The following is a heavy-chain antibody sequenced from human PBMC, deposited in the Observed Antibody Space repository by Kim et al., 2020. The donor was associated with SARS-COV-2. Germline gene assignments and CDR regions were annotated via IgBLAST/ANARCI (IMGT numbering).Heavy chain of an antibody. D-gene: IGHD3-10*01. CDR3: ARVKLRIRGVIRDYFDY. CDR2: MNPNSGNT. J-gene: IGHJ4*02. Sequence: ASVKVSCKASGYTFTSYDINWVRQATGQGLEWMGWMNPNSGNTGYAQKFQGRVTMTRNTSISTAYMELSSLRSEDTAVYYCARVKLRIRGVIRDYFDYWGQVTLVTVSS. CDR1: GYTFTSYD. V-gene: IGHV1-8*01.